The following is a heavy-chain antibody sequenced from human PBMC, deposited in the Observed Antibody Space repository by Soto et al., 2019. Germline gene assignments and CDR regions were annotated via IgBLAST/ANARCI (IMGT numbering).Heavy chain of an antibody. CDR2: IYHSGST. J-gene: IGHJ4*02. V-gene: IGHV4-30-2*01. Sequence: SETLSLTCAVSGGSISSGGYSWSWIRQPPGKGLEWIGYIYHSGSTYYNPSLKSRVTISVDRSKNQFSLKLSSVTAADTAVYYCARVTYYYDSSGYYHATGFDYWGQGTLVTVSS. D-gene: IGHD3-22*01. CDR1: GGSISSGGYS. CDR3: ARVTYYYDSSGYYHATGFDY.